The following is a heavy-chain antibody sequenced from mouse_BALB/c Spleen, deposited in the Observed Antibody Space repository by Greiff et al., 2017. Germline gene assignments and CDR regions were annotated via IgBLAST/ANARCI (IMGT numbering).Heavy chain of an antibody. CDR2: ISDGGSYT. CDR3: ARAYYGSSAFDY. D-gene: IGHD1-1*01. V-gene: IGHV5-4*02. Sequence: EVNLVESGGGLVKPGGSLKLSCAASGFTFSDYYMYWVRQTPEKRLEWVATISDGGSYTYYPDSVKGRFTISRDNAKNNLYLQMSSLKSEDTAMYYCARAYYGSSAFDYWGQGTTLTVSS. CDR1: GFTFSDYY. J-gene: IGHJ2*01.